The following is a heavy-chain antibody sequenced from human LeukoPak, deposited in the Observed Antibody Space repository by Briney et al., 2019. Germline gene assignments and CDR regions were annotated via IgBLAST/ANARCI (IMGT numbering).Heavy chain of an antibody. D-gene: IGHD6-13*01. V-gene: IGHV4-38-2*02. CDR2: ICHSGST. J-gene: IGHJ4*02. Sequence: PSETLSLTCTVSGYSISSGYYWGWIRQPPGKGLEWIGSICHSGSTYYNPSLKSRVTISVDTSKSQFSLKLSSVTAADTAVYYCARTHLAAAGKGYWGQGTLVTVSS. CDR3: ARTHLAAAGKGY. CDR1: GYSISSGYY.